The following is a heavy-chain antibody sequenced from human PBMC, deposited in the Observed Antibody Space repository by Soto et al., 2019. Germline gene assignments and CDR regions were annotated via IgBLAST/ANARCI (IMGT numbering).Heavy chain of an antibody. V-gene: IGHV3-15*01. D-gene: IGHD2-21*02. CDR1: GFIFSNVR. J-gene: IGHJ4*02. Sequence: EVQLVESGGDLVKPGGSLSLSCAASGFIFSNVRMSWVRQAPGNGLEWVGRVLTRSEGGAVHYAAAVKDRFTISRDDSKNTLFLQMNSLKTEDTGLYYCNTESTALTGYWGQGALVTVS. CDR3: NTESTALTGY. CDR2: VLTRSEGGAV.